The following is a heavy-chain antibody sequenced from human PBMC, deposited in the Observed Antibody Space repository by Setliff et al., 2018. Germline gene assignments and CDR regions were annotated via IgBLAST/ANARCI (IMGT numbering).Heavy chain of an antibody. J-gene: IGHJ6*03. CDR1: GYAFINFY. CDR2: INSSGGSA. D-gene: IGHD3-22*01. Sequence: GASVKVSCKASGYAFINFYMYWVRQAPGQGLEWMGIINSSGGSASYAPQFQGRITMTRDTSTSTVYMELSSLTSNDTAVYYCARDRNDNYESSGYYYAGGYMDVWGKGTTVTVSS. V-gene: IGHV1-46*01. CDR3: ARDRNDNYESSGYYYAGGYMDV.